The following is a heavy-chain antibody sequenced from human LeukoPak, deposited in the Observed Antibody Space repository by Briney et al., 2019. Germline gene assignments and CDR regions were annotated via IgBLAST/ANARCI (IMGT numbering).Heavy chain of an antibody. D-gene: IGHD2-21*01. CDR3: MKLPTMIIVIDTDFEY. V-gene: IGHV3-23*01. Sequence: PGGSLRLSCVASGFTFRHYDMSWVRQAPGKGLEWVSSINTSGGSTYYADSLRGRFTISRDNSKNTLHLQMNNVRAEDTALYYCMKLPTMIIVIDTDFEYWGQGAQVTVSS. CDR1: GFTFRHYD. J-gene: IGHJ4*02. CDR2: INTSGGST.